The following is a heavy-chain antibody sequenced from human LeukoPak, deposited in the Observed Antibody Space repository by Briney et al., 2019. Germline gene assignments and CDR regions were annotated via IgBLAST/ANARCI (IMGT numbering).Heavy chain of an antibody. CDR1: GGTFSSYT. Sequence: SVKVSCKASGGTFSSYTISWVRQAPGQGLEWMGRIIPILGIVNYAQKFQGRVTITADESTSTAYMELSSLRSEDTAVYYCARDRGYCSSTSCYLDYMDVWGKGTTVTVSS. J-gene: IGHJ6*03. CDR2: IIPILGIV. CDR3: ARDRGYCSSTSCYLDYMDV. V-gene: IGHV1-69*04. D-gene: IGHD2-2*03.